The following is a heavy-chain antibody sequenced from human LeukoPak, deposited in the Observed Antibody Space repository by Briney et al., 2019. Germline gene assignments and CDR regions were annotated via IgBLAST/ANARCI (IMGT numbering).Heavy chain of an antibody. Sequence: SGPGLVKPSETLSLTCAVYGGSFSGYYWSWIRQPPGKGLEWIGEINHSGSTNYNPSLKSRVTISVDTSKNQFSLKLSSVTAADTAVYYCARGIAAADYWGQGTLVTVSS. D-gene: IGHD6-13*01. CDR3: ARGIAAADY. J-gene: IGHJ4*02. V-gene: IGHV4-34*01. CDR2: INHSGST. CDR1: GGSFSGYY.